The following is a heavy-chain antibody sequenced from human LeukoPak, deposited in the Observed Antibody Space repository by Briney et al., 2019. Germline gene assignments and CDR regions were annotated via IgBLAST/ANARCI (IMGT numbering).Heavy chain of an antibody. Sequence: GGSLRLSCAASGFTFSSYAMSWVRQAPGRGLEWVSAIRGSGGSTYYADSVKGRFTISRDNSKNTLYLQMNSLRAEDTAVYYCAKTYYDSSGYYEDYWGQGTLVTVSS. CDR1: GFTFSSYA. D-gene: IGHD3-22*01. CDR3: AKTYYDSSGYYEDY. CDR2: IRGSGGST. V-gene: IGHV3-23*01. J-gene: IGHJ4*02.